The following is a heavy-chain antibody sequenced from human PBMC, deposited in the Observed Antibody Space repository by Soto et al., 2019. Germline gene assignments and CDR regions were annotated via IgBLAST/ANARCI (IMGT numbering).Heavy chain of an antibody. Sequence: QVQLVQSGAEVKKPGSSVKVSCKASGGTFSSYAISWVRQAPGQGLEWMGGIIPIFGTANYAQKFQGRVTITADESTSTAYMELSSLRSEDTAVYYCASTIVVVPAAIPSWFDPWGHGTLVTVSS. V-gene: IGHV1-69*01. D-gene: IGHD2-2*02. J-gene: IGHJ5*02. CDR1: GGTFSSYA. CDR3: ASTIVVVPAAIPSWFDP. CDR2: IIPIFGTA.